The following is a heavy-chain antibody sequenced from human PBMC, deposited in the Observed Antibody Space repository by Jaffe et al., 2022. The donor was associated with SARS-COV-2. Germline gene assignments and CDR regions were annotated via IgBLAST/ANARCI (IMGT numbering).Heavy chain of an antibody. CDR1: GFSFDDYA. J-gene: IGHJ4*02. Sequence: EVQLVESGGGLVQPGRSLRLSCAASGFSFDDYAMHWVRQPPGKGLEWVSGISWDSGSKAYADSVKGRFTISRDNAKNSLYLQMNSLRAEDTALYYCAKDIRSGSYRLFDYWGQGTLVTVSS. CDR2: ISWDSGSK. D-gene: IGHD1-26*01. CDR3: AKDIRSGSYRLFDY. V-gene: IGHV3-9*01.